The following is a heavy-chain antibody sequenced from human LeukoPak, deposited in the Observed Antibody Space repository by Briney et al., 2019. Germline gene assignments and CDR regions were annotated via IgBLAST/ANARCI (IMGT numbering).Heavy chain of an antibody. CDR1: GFTVSSYG. J-gene: IGHJ4*02. CDR3: AKVDIVATIDAGRLVDY. D-gene: IGHD5-12*01. V-gene: IGHV3-30*18. Sequence: GGSLRLSCAASGFTVSSYGMQWFRQAPDKGREWVAAISNDGSNKYYADSVKGRFTISRDNSKNTLYLQMNSLRAEDTAVYYCAKVDIVATIDAGRLVDYWGQGTLVTVSS. CDR2: ISNDGSNK.